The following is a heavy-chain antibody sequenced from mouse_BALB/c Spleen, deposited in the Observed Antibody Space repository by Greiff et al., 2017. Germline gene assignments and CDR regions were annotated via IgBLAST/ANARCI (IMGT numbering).Heavy chain of an antibody. D-gene: IGHD3-2*01. J-gene: IGHJ4*01. Sequence: VQLQQSGAELAKPGASVKMSCKASGYTFTSYWMHWVKQRPGQGLEWIGYINPSTGYTEYNQKFKDKATLTADKSSSTAYMQLSSLTSEDSAVYYCARWDSSGYDAMDYWGQGTSVTVSS. CDR1: GYTFTSYW. V-gene: IGHV1-7*01. CDR3: ARWDSSGYDAMDY. CDR2: INPSTGYT.